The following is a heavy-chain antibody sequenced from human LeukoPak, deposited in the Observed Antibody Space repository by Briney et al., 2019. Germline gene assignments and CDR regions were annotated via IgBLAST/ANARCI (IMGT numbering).Heavy chain of an antibody. D-gene: IGHD5-18*01. J-gene: IGHJ3*02. CDR1: GFTVSSYS. CDR2: NSSSSSYI. Sequence: GGSLRLSCAASGFTVSSYSMNWVRQAPGKGLEWVSSNSSSSSYIYYADSVKGRFTISRDNAKNSLYLQMNSLRAEDTAVYYCARTAKLAFDIWGQGTMVTVSS. V-gene: IGHV3-21*01. CDR3: ARTAKLAFDI.